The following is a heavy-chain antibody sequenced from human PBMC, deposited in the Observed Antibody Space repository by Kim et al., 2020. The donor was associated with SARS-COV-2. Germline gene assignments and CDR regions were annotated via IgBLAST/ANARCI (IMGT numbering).Heavy chain of an antibody. V-gene: IGHV3-23*01. Sequence: GGSLRLSCAASGFTFSTYAFCWVRQAPGKGLEWVSAISGRTTNTYYADSVRGRFTISRDNSRNTLYLQMNSLRAEDTALYYCARADSGNYSYGMDVWGQGTTVTVSS. CDR3: ARADSGNYSYGMDV. D-gene: IGHD2-21*01. J-gene: IGHJ6*01. CDR1: GFTFSTYA. CDR2: ISGRTTNT.